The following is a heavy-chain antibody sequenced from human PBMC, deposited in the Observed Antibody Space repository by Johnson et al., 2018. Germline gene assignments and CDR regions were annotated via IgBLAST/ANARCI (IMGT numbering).Heavy chain of an antibody. D-gene: IGHD3-10*01. V-gene: IGHV3-74*02. J-gene: IGHJ3*02. CDR2: INSEGSDT. CDR3: ARGSGGSGSYYAFDI. Sequence: VQLVQSGGGLVQPGGSLRLSCAASGFTFSSYWMHWVRQAPGKGLMWVSRINSEGSDTNYADSVKGRFTTSRDNAKNTPNLTMHSLTPEDTAVDYCARGSGGSGSYYAFDIWGQGTMVTVSS. CDR1: GFTFSSYW.